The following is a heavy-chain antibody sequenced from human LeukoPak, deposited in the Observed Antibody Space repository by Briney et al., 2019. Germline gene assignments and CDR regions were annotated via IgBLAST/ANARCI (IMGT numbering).Heavy chain of an antibody. CDR2: VKSKGAGETT. J-gene: IGHJ4*02. D-gene: IGHD3-10*01. Sequence: AGGSLRLSCAASGFSISNDWMSWVRQAPGKGLEWVGRVKSKGAGETTGYAAPVKGRFTISRDDSKNTLYLQMNSLKTEDTAVYYCTLIQGWGSGSYYLDYWGQGTLVTVSS. CDR1: GFSISNDW. V-gene: IGHV3-15*01. CDR3: TLIQGWGSGSYYLDY.